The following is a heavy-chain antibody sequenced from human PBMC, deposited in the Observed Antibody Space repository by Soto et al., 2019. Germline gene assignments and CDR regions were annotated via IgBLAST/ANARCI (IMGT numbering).Heavy chain of an antibody. CDR3: STEPVRGEWELLLDY. J-gene: IGHJ4*02. V-gene: IGHV3-15*01. Sequence: GGSLRLSCAASGFTFSNAWMSWVRQAPGKGLEWVGRIKSKNDGGTTDYAAPVKGRLTISRDDSKNTLYLQMNSLKTEDAAVYYFSTEPVRGEWELLLDYWGQGTLFTVSS. CDR2: IKSKNDGGTT. CDR1: GFTFSNAW. D-gene: IGHD1-26*01.